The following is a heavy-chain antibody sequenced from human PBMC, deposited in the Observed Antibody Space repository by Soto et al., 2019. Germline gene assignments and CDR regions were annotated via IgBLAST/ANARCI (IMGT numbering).Heavy chain of an antibody. CDR2: IIPIFGTA. Sequence: QVQLVQSGAEVKKPGSSVKVSCKASGGTFSSYAISWVRQAPGQGLEWMGGIIPIFGTANYAQKFQGRVTITADESTSTAYMELSSLRSEDTAVYYCARGMVRGVHNPYYYGMDVWGQGTTVTVSS. CDR1: GGTFSSYA. CDR3: ARGMVRGVHNPYYYGMDV. J-gene: IGHJ6*02. V-gene: IGHV1-69*12. D-gene: IGHD3-10*01.